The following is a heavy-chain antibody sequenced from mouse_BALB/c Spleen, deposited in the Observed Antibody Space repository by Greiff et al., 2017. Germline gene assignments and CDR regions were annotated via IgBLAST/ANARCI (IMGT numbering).Heavy chain of an antibody. J-gene: IGHJ2*01. CDR1: GYAFSSYW. D-gene: IGHD4-1*01. V-gene: IGHV1-80*01. Sequence: VKLQESGAELVRPGSSVKISCKASGYAFSSYWMNWVKQRPGQGLEWIGQIYPGDGDTNYNGKFKGKATLTADKSSSTAYMQLSSLTSEDSAVYFCAREGGLGRYFDYWGQGTTLTVSS. CDR2: IYPGDGDT. CDR3: AREGGLGRYFDY.